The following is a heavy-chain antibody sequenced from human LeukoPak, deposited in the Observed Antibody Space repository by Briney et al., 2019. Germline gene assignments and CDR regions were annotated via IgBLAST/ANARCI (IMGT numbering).Heavy chain of an antibody. V-gene: IGHV3-30-3*01. Sequence: XXRLSCAASGFTFSSYAMHWVRQAPGKGLGWVAVXSYDGSNKYYADSVKGRFTISRDNSKNTLYLQMNSLRAEDTAVYYCARDRGGPRVAVAGTLDYWGQGTLVTVSS. CDR3: ARDRGGPRVAVAGTLDY. J-gene: IGHJ4*02. CDR1: GFTFSSYA. CDR2: XSYDGSNK. D-gene: IGHD6-19*01.